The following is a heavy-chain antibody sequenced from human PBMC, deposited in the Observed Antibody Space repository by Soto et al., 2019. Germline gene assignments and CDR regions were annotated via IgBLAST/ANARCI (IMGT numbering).Heavy chain of an antibody. V-gene: IGHV1-18*01. Sequence: ASVKVSCKASGYTFTSYGISWVRQAPGQGLEWMGWISAYNGNTNYAQKLQGRVTMTTDTSTSTAYMELRSLRSDDTAVYYCARDPLYCTNGVCSTWTRYYYYYGMDVWGQGTTVTVSS. CDR3: ARDPLYCTNGVCSTWTRYYYYYGMDV. CDR1: GYTFTSYG. J-gene: IGHJ6*02. D-gene: IGHD2-8*01. CDR2: ISAYNGNT.